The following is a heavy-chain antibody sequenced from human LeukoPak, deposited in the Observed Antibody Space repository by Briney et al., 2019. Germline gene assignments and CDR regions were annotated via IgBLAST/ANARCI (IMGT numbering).Heavy chain of an antibody. J-gene: IGHJ4*02. CDR3: ARDSGSYSD. CDR2: ISSSGSTI. V-gene: IGHV3-48*03. D-gene: IGHD1-26*01. Sequence: GGSLRLSCAASGFTFSSYVMNWVRQAPGKGLEWVSFISSSGSTIHYADFVKGRFTISRDNAKNSVYLQMNSLRAEDTAVYYCARDSGSYSDWGQGTLVTVSS. CDR1: GFTFSSYV.